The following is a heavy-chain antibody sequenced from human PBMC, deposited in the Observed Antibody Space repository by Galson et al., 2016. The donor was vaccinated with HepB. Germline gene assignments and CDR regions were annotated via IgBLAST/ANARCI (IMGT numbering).Heavy chain of an antibody. V-gene: IGHV4-39*01. J-gene: IGHJ4*02. CDR3: ARQISGTSLSDFDY. Sequence: SETLSLTCSVSGASNIMNKYFWGWIRQPPGKGLEWIGSMFSTGSSYFNLSLKSRVSMSIDTSTNRLSLKLRSVTAADTAFYYCARQISGTSLSDFDYWGQGILVTVSS. CDR2: MFSTGSS. CDR1: GASNIMNKYF. D-gene: IGHD1-20*01.